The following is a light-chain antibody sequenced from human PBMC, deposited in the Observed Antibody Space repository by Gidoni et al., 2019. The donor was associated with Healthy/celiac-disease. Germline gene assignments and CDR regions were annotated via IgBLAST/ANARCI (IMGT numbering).Light chain of an antibody. Sequence: EIALTQSPGTLSLSPGERATLSCRASQSVSSSYLAWYQQKPGQAPRLLIYGSSSRATGIPDRFSGSASGTDFTLTIRRLEPEDFAVYYCQQYGSSPPLTFGGGTKVEIK. CDR3: QQYGSSPPLT. CDR1: QSVSSSY. V-gene: IGKV3-20*01. J-gene: IGKJ4*01. CDR2: GSS.